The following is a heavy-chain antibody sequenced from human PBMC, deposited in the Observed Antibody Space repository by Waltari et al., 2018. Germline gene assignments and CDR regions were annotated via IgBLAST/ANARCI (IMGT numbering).Heavy chain of an antibody. J-gene: IGHJ4*02. CDR1: GGTFSSYA. V-gene: IGHV1-69*05. CDR2: IIPIFGTA. Sequence: QVQLVQSGAEVKKPGSLVKVSCKAAGGTFSSYAIRWVRQAPGPGLEWMGVIIPIFGTANYAQKFQGRATITTDESMSTAYMELSSLRSEDTAVYYCARANPAVTGAGSGTFDYWGQGTLVTVSS. D-gene: IGHD7-27*01. CDR3: ARANPAVTGAGSGTFDY.